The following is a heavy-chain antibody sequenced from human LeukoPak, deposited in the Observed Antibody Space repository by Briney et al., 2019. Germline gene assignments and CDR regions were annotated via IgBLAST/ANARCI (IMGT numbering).Heavy chain of an antibody. CDR2: INHSGST. V-gene: IGHV4-34*01. CDR3: ARGGLDYGDYPDY. CDR1: DGSFSGYY. D-gene: IGHD4-17*01. Sequence: SETLSLTCAVYDGSFSGYYWSWIRQPPGKGLEWIGEINHSGSTNYNPSLKSRVIISVDTSKNQFSLKLSSVTAADTAVYYCARGGLDYGDYPDYWGQGTLVTVSS. J-gene: IGHJ4*02.